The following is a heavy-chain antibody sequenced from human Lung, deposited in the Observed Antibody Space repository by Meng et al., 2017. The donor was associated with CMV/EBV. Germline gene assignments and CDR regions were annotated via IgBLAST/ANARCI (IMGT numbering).Heavy chain of an antibody. D-gene: IGHD3-16*01. CDR3: ARAGAFPQYFDY. CDR2: IYGGTGT. CDR1: GFTVSSNY. J-gene: IGHJ4*02. Sequence: GGSLRLXCAAPGFTVSSNYMNWVRQAPGKGLEWVSIIYGGTGTYYADSVKGRFSISRDNSKNTVYLQMDSLSPEDTAVYYCARAGAFPQYFDYWGQGARVTVSS. V-gene: IGHV3-53*01.